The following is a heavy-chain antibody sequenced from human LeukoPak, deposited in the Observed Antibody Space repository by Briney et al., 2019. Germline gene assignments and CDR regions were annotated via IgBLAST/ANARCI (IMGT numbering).Heavy chain of an antibody. CDR3: ARAGGEGNY. V-gene: IGHV3-7*01. D-gene: IGHD3-10*01. CDR1: GFTFDSYW. CDR2: KKPDGSEK. J-gene: IGHJ4*02. Sequence: PGGSLRLSCAASGFTFDSYWMSWVRQAPGKGLEWVANKKPDGSEKYYVDSVKGRFTISRDNAKNSLYLQMNSLRDEDTAVYYCARAGGEGNYWGQGTLVTVSS.